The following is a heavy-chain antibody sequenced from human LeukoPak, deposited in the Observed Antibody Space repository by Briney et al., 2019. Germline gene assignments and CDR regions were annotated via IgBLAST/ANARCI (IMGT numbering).Heavy chain of an antibody. CDR3: VKDLGDTSSAPDY. J-gene: IGHJ4*02. CDR1: GFTFSSYG. CDR2: TFFDGSKS. Sequence: PGRSLRLSCSASGFTFSSYGMHWVRQAPGKGLEWVAVTFFDGSKSYYADSVKGRFTISRDNSKNTLYLQMNTLRAEDTAFYYCVKDLGDTSSAPDYWGQGTLVTVSS. D-gene: IGHD6-6*01. V-gene: IGHV3-33*06.